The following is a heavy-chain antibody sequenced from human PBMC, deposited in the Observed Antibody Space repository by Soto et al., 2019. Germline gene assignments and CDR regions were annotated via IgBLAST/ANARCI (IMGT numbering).Heavy chain of an antibody. V-gene: IGHV3-74*01. Sequence: PAGSLRLSGAASGFTFSSYWMHWVRQVPGKGMEWVSKIDSNGIMTDYADSVKGRFTISRDNAKNSLYLQMNSLRAEDTAVYHCASLSAPVDYWGQGTLVTVSS. J-gene: IGHJ4*01. CDR1: GFTFSSYW. D-gene: IGHD2-2*01. CDR2: IDSNGIMT. CDR3: ASLSAPVDY.